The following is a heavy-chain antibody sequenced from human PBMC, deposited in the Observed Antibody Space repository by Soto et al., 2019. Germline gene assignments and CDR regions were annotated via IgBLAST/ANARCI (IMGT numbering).Heavy chain of an antibody. D-gene: IGHD7-27*01. CDR2: MNPNKGNT. CDR1: GYAFTDYD. J-gene: IGHJ4*02. Sequence: ASVKVSCKASGYAFTDYDINWMRQATGQGVEWMGWMNPNKGNTGYAQKVQGRVTMTRDTSTSTAYMELRSLTSDAKAVYYCARNTTPTGDFNYWGQATLVTVST. V-gene: IGHV1-8*01. CDR3: ARNTTPTGDFNY.